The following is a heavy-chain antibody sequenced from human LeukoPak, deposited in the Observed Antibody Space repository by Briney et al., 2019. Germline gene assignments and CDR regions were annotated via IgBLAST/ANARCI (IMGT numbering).Heavy chain of an antibody. CDR2: ISYDGSNK. CDR3: AREGEVNFDY. J-gene: IGHJ4*02. D-gene: IGHD3-16*01. Sequence: GGSLRLSCAASGFTFSSYGMHWVRQAPGKGLEWEAVISYDGSNKYYADSVKGRFTISRDNSKNTLYLQMNSLRAEDTAVYYCAREGEVNFDYWGQGTLVTVSS. V-gene: IGHV3-30*03. CDR1: GFTFSSYG.